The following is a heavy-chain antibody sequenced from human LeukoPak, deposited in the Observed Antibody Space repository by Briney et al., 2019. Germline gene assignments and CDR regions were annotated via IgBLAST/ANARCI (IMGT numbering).Heavy chain of an antibody. V-gene: IGHV1-2*02. CDR3: AREYCGGDCCQIDY. Sequence: GASVKVSCKASGYTFTGYYMHWVRQAPGQGLEWMGWINPNSGGTNYAQKFQGRVTMTRDTPISTAYMELSRLRSDDTAVYYCAREYCGGDCCQIDYWGQGTLVTVSS. D-gene: IGHD2-21*02. CDR1: GYTFTGYY. CDR2: INPNSGGT. J-gene: IGHJ4*02.